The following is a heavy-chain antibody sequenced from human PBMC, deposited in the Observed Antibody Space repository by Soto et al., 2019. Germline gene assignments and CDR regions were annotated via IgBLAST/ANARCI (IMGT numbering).Heavy chain of an antibody. CDR3: ARSAPDYYDSSGYYANELYYFDY. V-gene: IGHV1-2*04. CDR1: GYTFTGYY. J-gene: IGHJ4*02. CDR2: INPNSGGT. D-gene: IGHD3-22*01. Sequence: ASVKVSCKASGYTFTGYYMHWVRQAPGQGLEWMGWINPNSGGTNYAQKFQGWVTMTRDTSISTAYMEPSRLRSDDTAVYYCARSAPDYYDSSGYYANELYYFDYWGQGTLVTVSS.